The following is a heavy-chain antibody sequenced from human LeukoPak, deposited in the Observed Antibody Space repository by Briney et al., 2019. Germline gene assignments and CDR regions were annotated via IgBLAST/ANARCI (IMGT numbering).Heavy chain of an antibody. CDR1: GGTFSSYA. J-gene: IGHJ6*03. CDR2: IIPIFGTA. Sequence: GASVKVSCKASGGTFSSYAISWVRQAPGQGLEWMGGIIPIFGTANYAQKFQGRVTITADKSTSTAYMELSSLRSEDTAVYYCARGTSGVNSNYATRYYYMDVWGKGTTVTVSS. CDR3: ARGTSGVNSNYATRYYYMDV. V-gene: IGHV1-69*06. D-gene: IGHD1-7*01.